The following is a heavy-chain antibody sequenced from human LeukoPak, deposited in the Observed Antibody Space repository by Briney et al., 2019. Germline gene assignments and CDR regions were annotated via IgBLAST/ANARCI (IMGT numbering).Heavy chain of an antibody. CDR2: IYYSGST. CDR1: GYSISSSNW. J-gene: IGHJ5*02. V-gene: IGHV4-28*01. D-gene: IGHD3-16*01. Sequence: SETLSLTCAVSGYSISSSNWWGWIRQPPGKGLEWIGYIYYSGSTNYNPSLRSRVTISVDISKNQFSLKLNSVTAADTAVYYCARHYGPWGQGTLVTVSS. CDR3: ARHYGP.